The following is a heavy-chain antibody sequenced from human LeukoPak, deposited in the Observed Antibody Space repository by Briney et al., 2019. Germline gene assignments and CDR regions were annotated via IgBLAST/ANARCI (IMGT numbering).Heavy chain of an antibody. J-gene: IGHJ4*02. CDR3: ASQNYGSGWDY. D-gene: IGHD3-10*01. CDR2: IYYSGDT. V-gene: IGHV4-59*01. Sequence: SETLSLTCTVSGDSISPYYWSWIRHPPGKGLEWIGYIYYSGDTNYNPSLKSRVTMTRDTSTSTVYMELSSLRSEDTAVYYCASQNYGSGWDYWGQGTLVTVSS. CDR1: GDSISPYY.